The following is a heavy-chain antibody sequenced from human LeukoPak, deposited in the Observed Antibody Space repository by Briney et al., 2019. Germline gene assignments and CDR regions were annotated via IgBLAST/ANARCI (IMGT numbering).Heavy chain of an antibody. J-gene: IGHJ4*02. Sequence: PSETLSLTCTVSGGSISSHYWNWIRQPPGKGLEWIGYIYYSGSTNYNPSPKSRVTISLDTSKNQLSLKLSSVTAADTAVYYCARITIFGVGFDYWGQGTLVTVSS. V-gene: IGHV4-59*11. D-gene: IGHD3-3*01. CDR1: GGSISSHY. CDR2: IYYSGST. CDR3: ARITIFGVGFDY.